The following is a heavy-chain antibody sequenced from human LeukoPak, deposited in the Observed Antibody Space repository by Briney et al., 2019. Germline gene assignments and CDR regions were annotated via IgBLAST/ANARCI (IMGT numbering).Heavy chain of an antibody. D-gene: IGHD3-3*01. CDR2: ISGSGGST. CDR3: AKDLSYDFWSGYRPPGNWFDP. CDR1: GFTFSSYA. J-gene: IGHJ5*02. Sequence: PGGSLRLSCAASGFTFSSYAMSWVCQAPGKGLEWVSAISGSGGSTYYADSVKGRFTISRDNSKNTLYLQMNSLRAEDTAVYYCAKDLSYDFWSGYRPPGNWFDPWGQGTLVTVSS. V-gene: IGHV3-23*01.